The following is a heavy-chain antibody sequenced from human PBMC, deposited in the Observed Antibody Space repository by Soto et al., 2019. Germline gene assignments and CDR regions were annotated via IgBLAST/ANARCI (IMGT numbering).Heavy chain of an antibody. D-gene: IGHD6-6*01. CDR3: ARSYSSSSFLLGYYYYYMDV. CDR2: MNPNSGNT. V-gene: IGHV1-8*01. J-gene: IGHJ6*03. Sequence: GASVKVSCKASGYTFTSYDINWVRQATGRGLEWMGWMNPNSGNTGYAQKFQGRVTMTRNTSISTAYMELSSLRSEDTAVYYCARSYSSSSFLLGYYYYYMDVWGKGTTVTVSS. CDR1: GYTFTSYD.